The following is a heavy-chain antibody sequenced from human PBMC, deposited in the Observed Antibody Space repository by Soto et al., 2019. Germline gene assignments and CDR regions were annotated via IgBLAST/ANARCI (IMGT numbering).Heavy chain of an antibody. CDR1: GFTFSSYE. J-gene: IGHJ3*02. D-gene: IGHD2-2*02. V-gene: IGHV3-48*03. CDR2: ISSSGSTI. CDR3: ARVGYCSSTSCYTGGDAFDI. Sequence: GGSLRLSCAASGFTFSSYEMNWVRQAPGKGLEWVSYISSSGSTIYYADSVKGRFTISRDNAKNSLYLQMNSLRAEDTAVYYCARVGYCSSTSCYTGGDAFDIWGQGTMVTVSS.